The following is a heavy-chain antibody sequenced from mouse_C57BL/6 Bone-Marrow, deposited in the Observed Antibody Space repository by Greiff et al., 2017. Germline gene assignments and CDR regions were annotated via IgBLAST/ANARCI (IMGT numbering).Heavy chain of an antibody. D-gene: IGHD2-4*01. CDR2: ICGGGST. CDR3: AKHAPYDDDGDYAMDY. V-gene: IGHV2-9*01. CDR1: GFSLTSYG. Sequence: QVQLQESGPGLVAPSPSLSISCTVSGFSLTSYGVDWVRQPPGKGLEWLGVICGGGSTNYNSALMSRLSISKDNSKSQVFLKMNSLQTDDTAMYYCAKHAPYDDDGDYAMDYWGQGTSVTVSS. J-gene: IGHJ4*01.